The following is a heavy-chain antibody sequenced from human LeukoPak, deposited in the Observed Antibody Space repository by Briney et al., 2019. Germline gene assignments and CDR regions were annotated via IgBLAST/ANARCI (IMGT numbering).Heavy chain of an antibody. CDR1: GFTLSGSA. D-gene: IGHD3-22*01. V-gene: IGHV3-21*01. CDR2: ISSSSSYI. CDR3: ARDRRRYYDSSGYPTFAFDI. J-gene: IGHJ3*02. Sequence: GGSLRLSCAASGFTLSGSAISWVRQAPGQGLESVSSISSSSSYIYYADSVKGRFTISRDNAKNSLYLQMNSLRAEDTAVYYCARDRRRYYDSSGYPTFAFDIWGQGTMVTVSS.